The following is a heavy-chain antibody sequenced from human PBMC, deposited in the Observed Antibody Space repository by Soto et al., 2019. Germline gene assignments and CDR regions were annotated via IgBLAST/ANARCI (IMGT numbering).Heavy chain of an antibody. V-gene: IGHV4-30-2*01. D-gene: IGHD1-1*01. CDR1: AGSISSGGYS. CDR2: IYHSGYT. CDR3: ARDQLEGNWFDP. Sequence: QLQLQESGSGLVKPSQNLSLACAVSAGSISSGGYSWNWIRQAPGKGLEWIGYIYHSGYTLYNPSLKGRVTISVDKSKNHFSLNLTSVTAADTAVYYCARDQLEGNWFDPWGQGTLVAVS. J-gene: IGHJ5*02.